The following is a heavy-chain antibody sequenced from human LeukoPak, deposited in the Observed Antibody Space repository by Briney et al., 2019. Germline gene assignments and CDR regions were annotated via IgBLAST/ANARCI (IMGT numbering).Heavy chain of an antibody. CDR1: GYTFTGYY. J-gene: IGHJ4*02. Sequence: ASAKVSCKASGYTFTGYYMHWVRQAPGQGLEWMGWISPNSGGTNYAQKFQGRVTMTRDTSVSTAYMELSRLRSDDTAVYYCARRPHYYDSSGYLADYWGQGTLVTVSS. CDR3: ARRPHYYDSSGYLADY. CDR2: ISPNSGGT. V-gene: IGHV1-2*02. D-gene: IGHD3-22*01.